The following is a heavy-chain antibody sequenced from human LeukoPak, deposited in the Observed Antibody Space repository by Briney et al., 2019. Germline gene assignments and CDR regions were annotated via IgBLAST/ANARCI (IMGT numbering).Heavy chain of an antibody. Sequence: GGSLRLSCAASGFTFSSYSMNWVRQAPGKGLEWVSHITASGTAMFYADSVKGRFTISRDNAKNTLYLQMNSLRDEDTAVYYCASSGSYRFDYWGQGTLVTVSS. CDR2: ITASGTAM. J-gene: IGHJ4*02. D-gene: IGHD1-26*01. V-gene: IGHV3-48*02. CDR1: GFTFSSYS. CDR3: ASSGSYRFDY.